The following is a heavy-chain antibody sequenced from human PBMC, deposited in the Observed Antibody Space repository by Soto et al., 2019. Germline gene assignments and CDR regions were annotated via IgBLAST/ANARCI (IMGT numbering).Heavy chain of an antibody. Sequence: PGGSLRLSSASSGFTFNSYSMKWVRQAPGKGLEWVSSISSSSSYIYYADSVKGRFTISRDNAKNSLYLQMNSLRAEDTAVYYCARDVNYYDSSGYSFDYWGQGTLVTVSS. V-gene: IGHV3-21*01. J-gene: IGHJ4*02. D-gene: IGHD3-22*01. CDR2: ISSSSSYI. CDR3: ARDVNYYDSSGYSFDY. CDR1: GFTFNSYS.